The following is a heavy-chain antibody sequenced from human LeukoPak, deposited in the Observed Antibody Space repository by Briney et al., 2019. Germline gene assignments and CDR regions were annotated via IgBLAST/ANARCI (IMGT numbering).Heavy chain of an antibody. CDR1: GFTFSSYA. J-gene: IGHJ6*04. CDR3: AKDQRWVRLLEWNNYYFSGLDV. Sequence: PGGSLRLSCAASGFTFSSYAMTWVRQAPGKGLEWVSSISASGGSTYYADSVMGRFTISRDNSKNTVYVQVSSLRAEDTAVYYCAKDQRWVRLLEWNNYYFSGLDVWGKGTRVTVSS. D-gene: IGHD3-3*01. V-gene: IGHV3-23*01. CDR2: ISASGGST.